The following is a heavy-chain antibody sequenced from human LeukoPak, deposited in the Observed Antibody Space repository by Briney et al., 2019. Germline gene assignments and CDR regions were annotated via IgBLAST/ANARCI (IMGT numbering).Heavy chain of an antibody. J-gene: IGHJ4*02. CDR3: ARAGYSSGWYYFHY. V-gene: IGHV4-34*01. Sequence: SETLSLTCAVYGGSFSGYYWSWIRQPPGKGLEWIGEINHSGSTNYNPSLKSRVTMSVDTSKNRFSLKLSSVTAADTAVYYCARAGYSSGWYYFHYWAQGTLVSVSS. CDR1: GGSFSGYY. CDR2: INHSGST. D-gene: IGHD6-19*01.